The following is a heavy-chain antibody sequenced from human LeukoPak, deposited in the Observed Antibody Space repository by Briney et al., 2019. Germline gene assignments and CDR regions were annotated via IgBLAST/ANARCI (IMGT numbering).Heavy chain of an antibody. CDR2: IYYTGST. Sequence: SETLSLTCTVSGGSINNYYWSWVRQPPGAGLEWLAYIYYTGSTNYNPSLKSRVTISVDTSKNQFSLKLSSVTAADTAVYYCARGPYGSGSYYNGWGQGTLVTVSS. D-gene: IGHD3-10*01. J-gene: IGHJ4*02. V-gene: IGHV4-59*01. CDR1: GGSINNYY. CDR3: ARGPYGSGSYYNG.